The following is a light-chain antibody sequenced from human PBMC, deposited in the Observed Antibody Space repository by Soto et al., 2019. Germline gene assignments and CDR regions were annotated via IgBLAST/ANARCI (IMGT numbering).Light chain of an antibody. J-gene: IGKJ1*01. Sequence: DIPMSQSPSSVAATVGGRCTITCRASQGISRWLAWYQQKPGKAPKLLIFAASTLQSGVPSRFSGSGSGTDFTLTISSLQPEDFATYSCQQANSFPWTFGQGTKVDIK. CDR2: AAS. CDR3: QQANSFPWT. CDR1: QGISRW. V-gene: IGKV1-12*01.